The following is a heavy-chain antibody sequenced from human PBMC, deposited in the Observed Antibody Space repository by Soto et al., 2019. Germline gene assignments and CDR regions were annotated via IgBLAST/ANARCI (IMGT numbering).Heavy chain of an antibody. CDR1: GGSISSYY. D-gene: IGHD6-13*01. CDR3: ARLNSSSWYRFSYYYYGMDV. J-gene: IGHJ6*02. Sequence: WETLSLTCTVSGGSISSYYWSWIRQPPGKGLEWIGYIYYSGSTNYNPSLKSRVTISVDTSKNQFSLKLSSVTAADTAVYYCARLNSSSWYRFSYYYYGMDVWGQGTTVTVSS. CDR2: IYYSGST. V-gene: IGHV4-59*01.